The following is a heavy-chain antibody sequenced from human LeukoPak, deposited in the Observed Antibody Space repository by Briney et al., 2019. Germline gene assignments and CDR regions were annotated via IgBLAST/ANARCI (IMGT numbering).Heavy chain of an antibody. CDR1: GFTFSSYW. CDR2: VNSDGSTT. CDR3: ARSLTTTISIGY. D-gene: IGHD2/OR15-2a*01. J-gene: IGHJ4*02. V-gene: IGHV3-74*01. Sequence: GGSLRLSCAASGFTFSSYWMHWVRQAPGKGLVWVSRVNSDGSTTNYADSVQGRFTISRDNAKNTLYLQMNNLRAEDTAVYYCARSLTTTISIGYWGQGTLVTVSS.